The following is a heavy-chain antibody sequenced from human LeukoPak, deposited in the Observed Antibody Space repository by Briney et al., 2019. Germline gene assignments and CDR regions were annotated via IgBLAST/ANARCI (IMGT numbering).Heavy chain of an antibody. CDR3: AKDFRSSWYRYFDY. CDR2: IYSGGGA. CDR1: GFTVSNNY. J-gene: IGHJ4*02. D-gene: IGHD6-13*01. Sequence: GGSLRLSRAASGFTVSNNYMSWVRRAPGKGLEWVSVIYSGGGAYYADSVKGRFTISRDNSKNTLYLQMNSLRAEDTAVYYCAKDFRSSWYRYFDYWGQGALVTVSS. V-gene: IGHV3-53*01.